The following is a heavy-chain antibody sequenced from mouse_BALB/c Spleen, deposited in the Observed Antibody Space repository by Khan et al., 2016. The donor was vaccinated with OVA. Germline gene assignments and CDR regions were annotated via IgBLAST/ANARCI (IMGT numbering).Heavy chain of an antibody. CDR1: GYTFTNAG. D-gene: IGHD2-14*01. V-gene: IGHV9-4*02. Sequence: QIQLVQFGPELKKPGETVRISCKASGYTFTNAGMQWVQKMPGKGLKWIGWINTHSGVPKYAEDFKGRFAFSLETSASTVYLQITNLKNEDTATYFCARGGAAYYRNDGGAMDYWGQGTSVTVAS. CDR3: ARGGAAYYRNDGGAMDY. J-gene: IGHJ4*01. CDR2: INTHSGVP.